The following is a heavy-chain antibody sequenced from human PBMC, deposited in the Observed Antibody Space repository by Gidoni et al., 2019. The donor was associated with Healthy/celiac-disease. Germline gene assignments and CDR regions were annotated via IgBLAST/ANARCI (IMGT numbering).Heavy chain of an antibody. Sequence: EVQLVESGGGLVKPGGSLRLSCAASGFTFSSYSMNWVRQAPGKGLEWVSSISSSSSYIYYADSVKGRFTISRDNAKNSLYLQMNSLRAEDKAVYYCARVGATLRYFDYWGQGTLVTVSS. D-gene: IGHD1-26*01. V-gene: IGHV3-21*01. CDR2: ISSSSSYI. J-gene: IGHJ4*02. CDR1: GFTFSSYS. CDR3: ARVGATLRYFDY.